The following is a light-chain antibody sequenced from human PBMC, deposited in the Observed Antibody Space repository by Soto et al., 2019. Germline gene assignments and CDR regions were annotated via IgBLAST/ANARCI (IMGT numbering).Light chain of an antibody. CDR1: SSDVGYDNY. J-gene: IGLJ3*02. Sequence: QSVLTQPASVSGSPGQSITISCTGTSSDVGYDNYVSWFQQHPGKAPKLMIYEVSRRPSGVSNRFSGSKSANTASLTISGLQAEDEADYYCTSHKASSTLVFGGGTKLTVL. V-gene: IGLV2-14*01. CDR3: TSHKASSTLV. CDR2: EVS.